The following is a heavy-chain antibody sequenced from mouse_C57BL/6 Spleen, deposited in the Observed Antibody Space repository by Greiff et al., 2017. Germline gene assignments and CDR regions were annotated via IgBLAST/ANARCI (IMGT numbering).Heavy chain of an antibody. Sequence: VHLVASGPELVKPGASVKLSCKASGYTFTSYDINWVKQRPGQGLEWIGGIYPRDGSTKYNEKFKGKATLTVDTSSSTAYMELHSLTSEDSAVYFCARDYYGSSDVFDYWGQGTTLTVSS. D-gene: IGHD1-1*01. CDR3: ARDYYGSSDVFDY. CDR2: IYPRDGST. CDR1: GYTFTSYD. J-gene: IGHJ2*01. V-gene: IGHV1-85*01.